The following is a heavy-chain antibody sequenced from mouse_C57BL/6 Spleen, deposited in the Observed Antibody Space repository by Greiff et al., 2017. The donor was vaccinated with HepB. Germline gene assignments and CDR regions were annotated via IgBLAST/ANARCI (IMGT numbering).Heavy chain of an antibody. J-gene: IGHJ1*03. D-gene: IGHD1-1*01. CDR3: AREWGTTVGLDV. CDR2: INYDGSST. V-gene: IGHV5-16*01. Sequence: DVHLVESEGGLVQPGSSMKLSCTASGFTFSDYYMAWVRQVPEKGLEWVANINYDGSSTYYLDSLKSRFIISRDNAKNILYLQMSSLKSEDTATYYCAREWGTTVGLDVWGTGTTVTVSS. CDR1: GFTFSDYY.